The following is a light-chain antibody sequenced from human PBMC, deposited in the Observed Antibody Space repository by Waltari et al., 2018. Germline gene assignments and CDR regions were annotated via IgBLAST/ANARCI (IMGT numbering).Light chain of an antibody. CDR1: QRISYW. Sequence: DIPMTQSPSSLSASVGDRVTIPCRASQRISYWVAWYQQKPGKAPKLLVYKASSLESGVPSRFSGSVSGTEYTLTISSLQPDDFATYYCQQYNTCPATFGQGTKVEIK. J-gene: IGKJ2*01. V-gene: IGKV1-5*03. CDR2: KAS. CDR3: QQYNTCPAT.